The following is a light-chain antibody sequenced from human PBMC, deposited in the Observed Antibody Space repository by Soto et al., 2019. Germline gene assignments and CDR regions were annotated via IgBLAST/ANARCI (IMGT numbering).Light chain of an antibody. V-gene: IGKV1-39*01. CDR2: AAS. CDR1: QSMSSD. CDR3: QQSYSTVT. Sequence: DIQMTKSPSSLSASVGDRVTITCRASQSMSSDLNWYQQKPGKAPKLLIYAASSLQSGVPSRFSGSGSGTDFTLTISSLQPEDFATYYCQQSYSTVTFGPGTKVDIK. J-gene: IGKJ3*01.